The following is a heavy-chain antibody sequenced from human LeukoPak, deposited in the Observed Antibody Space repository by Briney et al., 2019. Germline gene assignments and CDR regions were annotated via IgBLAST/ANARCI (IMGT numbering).Heavy chain of an antibody. CDR1: GGSISSGGYY. V-gene: IGHV4-31*03. Sequence: SETLSLTCTVSGGSISSGGYYWSWIRQHPGEGLEWIGYIYYSGTTHYNPSLKSRVTISVDTSKNQFSLNLSSVTAADTAVYYCATVSFNWEFDYWGQGTLVTVSS. CDR2: IYYSGTT. CDR3: ATVSFNWEFDY. D-gene: IGHD7-27*01. J-gene: IGHJ4*02.